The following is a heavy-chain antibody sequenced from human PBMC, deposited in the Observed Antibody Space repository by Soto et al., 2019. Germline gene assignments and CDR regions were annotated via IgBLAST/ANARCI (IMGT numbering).Heavy chain of an antibody. CDR3: ARSGGGSRWL. V-gene: IGHV4-61*01. D-gene: IGHD6-19*01. J-gene: IGHJ4*02. CDR1: GDSVSSGRYY. Sequence: PSETLSLTCTVSGDSVSSGRYYWSWIRQPPGKALEWIAYIYYSGSTNYNPSLKSRVTISRDTSKNQFSLKLTSVTAADTAVYYCARSGGGSRWLGGQGTLVTVSS. CDR2: IYYSGST.